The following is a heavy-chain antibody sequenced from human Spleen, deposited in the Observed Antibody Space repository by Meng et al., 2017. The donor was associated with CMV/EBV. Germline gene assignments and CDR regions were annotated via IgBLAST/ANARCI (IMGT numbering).Heavy chain of an antibody. V-gene: IGHV1-18*01. CDR1: GYTFATFA. J-gene: IGHJ4*02. CDR3: ARGGNGYNF. Sequence: KVSWKTSGYTFATFAISWVRQAPGQGLEWMGWINPRNGDTFYAPKFEGRVTMTRDSSISTAYMELKRLRSDDTAVYFCARGGNGYNFWGQGTLVTVSS. D-gene: IGHD5-24*01. CDR2: INPRNGDT.